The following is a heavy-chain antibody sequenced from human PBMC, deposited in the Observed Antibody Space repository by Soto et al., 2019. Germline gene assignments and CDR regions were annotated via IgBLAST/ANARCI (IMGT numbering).Heavy chain of an antibody. CDR2: INPSGGGT. V-gene: IGHV1-46*01. J-gene: IGHJ3*02. CDR3: ARGDSYSSSPNPI. D-gene: IGHD6-13*01. CDR1: GFTFTNYY. Sequence: QVQLVQSGAEVKKPGASVKVSCKASGFTFTNYYMHWVRQAPGQGLEWMGIINPSGGGTSYAQKFQGRVTMTRDTSTSTVYMELSGLRSEDTGVYYCARGDSYSSSPNPIWGQGTMVTVSS.